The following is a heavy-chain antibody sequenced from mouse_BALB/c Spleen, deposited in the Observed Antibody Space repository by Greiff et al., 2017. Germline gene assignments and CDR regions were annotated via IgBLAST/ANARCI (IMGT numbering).Heavy chain of an antibody. CDR1: GFTFSSYA. J-gene: IGHJ3*01. CDR3: ARGQTYWLAY. V-gene: IGHV5-6-5*01. Sequence: DVKLKESGGGLVKPGGSLKLSCAASGFTFSSYAMSWVRQTPEKRLEWVASISSGGSTYYPDSVKGRFTISRDNARNILYLQMSSLRSEDTAMYYCARGQTYWLAYWGQGTLVTVSA. CDR2: ISSGGST. D-gene: IGHD5-1*01.